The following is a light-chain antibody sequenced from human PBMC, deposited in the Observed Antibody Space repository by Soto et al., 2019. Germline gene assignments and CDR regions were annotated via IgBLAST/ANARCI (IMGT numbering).Light chain of an antibody. CDR2: GTF. V-gene: IGKV1-9*01. Sequence: IQLTQSPSSLSASVGDRVSITCRASQDIKTYLAWYQQKQGKAPKLLISGTFTLQSGVPSRFNGSGSGTDFTLTISRLQPEDFATYYCQHYGTSPCSFGQGTKMEIK. J-gene: IGKJ2*02. CDR1: QDIKTY. CDR3: QHYGTSPCS.